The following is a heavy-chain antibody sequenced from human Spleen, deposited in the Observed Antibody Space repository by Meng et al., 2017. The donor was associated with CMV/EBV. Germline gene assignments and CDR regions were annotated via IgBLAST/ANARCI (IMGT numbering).Heavy chain of an antibody. CDR1: GYTFTSYD. J-gene: IGHJ6*02. CDR3: ARVEPAAIDGEYYYYYYGMDV. Sequence: ASVKVSCKASGYTFTSYDINWVRQATGQGLEWMGWMNPNSGNTGYAQKFQGRVTITRNTSISTAYMELSSLRSEDTAVYYCARVEPAAIDGEYYYYYYGMDVWGQGTTVTVSS. D-gene: IGHD2-2*02. CDR2: MNPNSGNT. V-gene: IGHV1-8*03.